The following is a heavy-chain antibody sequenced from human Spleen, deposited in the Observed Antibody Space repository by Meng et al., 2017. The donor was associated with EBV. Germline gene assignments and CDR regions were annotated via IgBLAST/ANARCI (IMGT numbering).Heavy chain of an antibody. CDR1: GGTFSSDA. J-gene: IGHJ4*02. D-gene: IGHD3-10*01. V-gene: IGHV1-69*01. Sequence: QVQLVQSGAEVKKPGSSVKVSCKTSGGTFSSDAISWVRQAPGQGLEWMGGLIPMSGAPHYAQRFQGRVTITADESTSTHYMDLSSLRSEDTAVYYCASESGRGFTPDYWGQGTLGNVSS. CDR3: ASESGRGFTPDY. CDR2: LIPMSGAP.